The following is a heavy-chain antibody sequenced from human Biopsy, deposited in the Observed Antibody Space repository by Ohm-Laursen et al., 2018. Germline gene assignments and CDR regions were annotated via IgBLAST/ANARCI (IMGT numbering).Heavy chain of an antibody. D-gene: IGHD1-14*01. CDR3: TRHPEPYYYYGMDV. CDR1: GFTFSGSV. J-gene: IGHJ6*02. Sequence: GSLRLSCTASGFTFSGSVIHWVRQASGTGLEWVGRIRSKDNGYAPEYGASVKGRFTISRDDSKNTAYLQMNSLKSEDTAVYYCTRHPEPYYYYGMDVWGQGTTVTVSS. CDR2: IRSKDNGYAP. V-gene: IGHV3-73*01.